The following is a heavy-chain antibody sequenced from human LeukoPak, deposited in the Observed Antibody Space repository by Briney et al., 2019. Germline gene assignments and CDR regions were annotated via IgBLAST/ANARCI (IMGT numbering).Heavy chain of an antibody. CDR1: GGSISSYY. Sequence: SETLSLTCTVSGGSISSYYWSWIRQPPGKGLEWIGYIYYSGSTNYNPSLKSRVTISVDTSKNQFSLKLSSVTAADTAVYYCARGGDCYDSSKAFDIWGQGTMVTVSS. J-gene: IGHJ3*02. D-gene: IGHD3-22*01. V-gene: IGHV4-59*01. CDR3: ARGGDCYDSSKAFDI. CDR2: IYYSGST.